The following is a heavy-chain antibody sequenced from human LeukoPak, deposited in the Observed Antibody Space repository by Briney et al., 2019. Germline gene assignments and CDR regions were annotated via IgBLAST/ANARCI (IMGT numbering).Heavy chain of an antibody. J-gene: IGHJ3*02. CDR2: INPNSGGT. CDR3: AGEGAAAGTDAFDI. D-gene: IGHD6-13*01. CDR1: GYTFTGYY. V-gene: IGHV1-2*02. Sequence: ASVKVSCKASGYTFTGYYMHWVRQAPGQGLEWMGWINPNSGGTNYAQKFQGRVTMTRDTSISTAYMELSRLRSEDTAVYYCAGEGAAAGTDAFDIWGQGTMVTVSS.